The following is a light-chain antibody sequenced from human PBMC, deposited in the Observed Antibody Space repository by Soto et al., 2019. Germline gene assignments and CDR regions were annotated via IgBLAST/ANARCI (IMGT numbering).Light chain of an antibody. J-gene: IGKJ3*01. V-gene: IGKV3-20*01. Sequence: IVVNQSPCAVSLYPGERATLSCRASQSVSVNSLAWYQQKGGQAPRLLIYAASTRATGVPDRFSGTGSGTDFALTISRLETDDSAVYYCQQYGGSPFTFGPGTKADNK. CDR1: QSVSVNS. CDR3: QQYGGSPFT. CDR2: AAS.